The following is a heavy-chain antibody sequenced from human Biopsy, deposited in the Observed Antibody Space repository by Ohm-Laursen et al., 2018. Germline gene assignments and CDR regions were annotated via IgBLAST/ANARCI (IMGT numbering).Heavy chain of an antibody. J-gene: IGHJ5*02. Sequence: GTLSLTCPVSGGSVSSNVAYWAWIRQPPGKGLESIGSIFYSGITYYNPSLQSRVTMSVDTSKNQFSLNLTSVTAADTAVYYCARHPTGFWFDPWGQGTLVAVSS. V-gene: IGHV4-39*01. CDR3: ARHPTGFWFDP. CDR1: GGSVSSNVAY. CDR2: IFYSGIT.